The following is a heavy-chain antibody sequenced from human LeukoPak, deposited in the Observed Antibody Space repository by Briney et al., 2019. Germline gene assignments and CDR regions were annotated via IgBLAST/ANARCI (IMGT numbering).Heavy chain of an antibody. D-gene: IGHD6-19*01. V-gene: IGHV3-30-3*01. CDR1: GFTFSDYN. Sequence: GRSLRLSCAASGFTFSDYNMHWVRQAPGKGLDWVALMSPDGNKKYYADSVKGRFTISRDNAKNSLYLQMNSLRAEDTAVYYCARTNLGSGWRFDYWGQGTLVTVSS. CDR2: MSPDGNKK. J-gene: IGHJ4*02. CDR3: ARTNLGSGWRFDY.